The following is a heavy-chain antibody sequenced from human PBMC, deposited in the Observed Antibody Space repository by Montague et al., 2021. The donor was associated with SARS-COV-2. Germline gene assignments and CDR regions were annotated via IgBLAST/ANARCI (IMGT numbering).Heavy chain of an antibody. Sequence: SLRLSCAVSGFIFDDYGMSWVRQAPGKGSEWVSGISRSGDSTAYGDSVKGRFTISRDNAKNSLYLQMNSLRVEDTAFYHCSRGGGMIRGVVDFWGQGILVSVSS. V-gene: IGHV3-20*01. CDR3: SRGGGMIRGVVDF. J-gene: IGHJ4*02. D-gene: IGHD3-10*01. CDR1: GFIFDDYG. CDR2: ISRSGDST.